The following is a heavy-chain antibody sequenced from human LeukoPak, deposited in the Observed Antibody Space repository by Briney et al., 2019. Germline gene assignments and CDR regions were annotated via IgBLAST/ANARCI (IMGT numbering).Heavy chain of an antibody. J-gene: IGHJ5*02. D-gene: IGHD4-17*01. V-gene: IGHV3-74*01. CDR3: ARTVGYGDYHWFDP. Sequence: GGSLRLSCAASGFTFSSYGMHWVRQAPGKGLVWVSRITSDGSNTNYADSVKGRFTISRDNAKNTLYLQMNSLRAEDTAVYYCARTVGYGDYHWFDPWGQGTLVTVSS. CDR1: GFTFSSYG. CDR2: ITSDGSNT.